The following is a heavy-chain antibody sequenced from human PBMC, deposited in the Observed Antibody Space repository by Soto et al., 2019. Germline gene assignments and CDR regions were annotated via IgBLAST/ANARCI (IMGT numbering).Heavy chain of an antibody. CDR1: GGSISSGGYY. CDR2: IYYSGST. J-gene: IGHJ6*03. D-gene: IGHD4-4*01. V-gene: IGHV4-31*03. CDR3: ASNTVTDYYYYMDV. Sequence: ASETLSLTCTVSGGSISSGGYYWSWIRQHPGKGLEWIGYIYYSGSTYYNPSLKSRVTISVDTSKNQFSLKLSSVTAADTAVYYCASNTVTDYYYYMDVWGKGTTVTVSS.